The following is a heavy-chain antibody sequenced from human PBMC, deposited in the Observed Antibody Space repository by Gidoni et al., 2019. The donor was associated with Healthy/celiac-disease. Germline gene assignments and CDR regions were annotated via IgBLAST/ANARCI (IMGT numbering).Heavy chain of an antibody. D-gene: IGHD3-22*01. J-gene: IGHJ4*02. CDR3: ARVNDSSGYYDY. CDR2: IYYSGST. Sequence: QVQLQESGPGLVKPSQTLSLTCPVPGGSISSGDYYWSWLRQPPGKGLEWIGYIYYSGSTYYNPSLKSRVTISVDTSKNQFSLKLSSVTAADTAVYYCARVNDSSGYYDYWGQGTLVTVSS. CDR1: GGSISSGDYY. V-gene: IGHV4-30-4*01.